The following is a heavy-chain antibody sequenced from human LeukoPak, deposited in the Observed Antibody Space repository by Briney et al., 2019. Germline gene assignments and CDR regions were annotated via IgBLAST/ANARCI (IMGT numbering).Heavy chain of an antibody. CDR1: GFTFSSYA. J-gene: IGHJ3*02. Sequence: QPGGSLRLSCAASGFTFSSYAMSWVRQAPGKGLEWVSTLSGSGASTSYADSVKGRFTISRDNSKNTVFLQMNSLRAEDTAVYYCAKDILLGDYLFMSPNDAFDIWGQGTMVTVSS. CDR2: LSGSGAST. V-gene: IGHV3-23*01. D-gene: IGHD4-17*01. CDR3: AKDILLGDYLFMSPNDAFDI.